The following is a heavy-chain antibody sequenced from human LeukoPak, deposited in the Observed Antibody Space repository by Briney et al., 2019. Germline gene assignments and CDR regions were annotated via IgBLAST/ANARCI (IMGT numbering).Heavy chain of an antibody. CDR3: ASTKIVATILDY. D-gene: IGHD5-12*01. CDR2: ISAYNGNT. J-gene: IGHJ4*02. Sequence: SVKVSCKASGYTFTSYGISWVRQAPGQGLEWMGWISAYNGNTNYAQKPQGRVTMTTDTSTSTAYMELRSLRSDDTAVYYCASTKIVATILDYWGQGTLVTVSS. V-gene: IGHV1-18*01. CDR1: GYTFTSYG.